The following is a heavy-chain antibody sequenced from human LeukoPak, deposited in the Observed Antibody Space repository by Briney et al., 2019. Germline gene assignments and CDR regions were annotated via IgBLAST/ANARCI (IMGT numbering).Heavy chain of an antibody. CDR1: GGSISSSSYH. Sequence: SETLSLTCAVSGGSISSSSYHWGWTRQAPGKGLEWIGTIYYTGVTYYSPSLSSRVTISLDTSRNQFSLKLTSVTAADTAVYFCARHPTTPDYWGQGTLVTVS. CDR2: IYYTGVT. D-gene: IGHD1-14*01. CDR3: ARHPTTPDY. J-gene: IGHJ4*02. V-gene: IGHV4-39*01.